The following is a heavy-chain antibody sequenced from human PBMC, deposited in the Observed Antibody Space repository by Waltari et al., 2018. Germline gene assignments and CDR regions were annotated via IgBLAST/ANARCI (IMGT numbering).Heavy chain of an antibody. Sequence: QVQLVQSGAEEKKPGASVKVSCKTSGYTFTSYGVSWVRQAPGQGLEWMGWISGYNGNMKYSQKFGGRVRLTTDTSTSTGHMELRSLTSDDTAVYYCVRDKQWSGLLSRNFDYWCQGTLVTVSS. J-gene: IGHJ4*02. D-gene: IGHD3-3*01. CDR1: GYTFTSYG. CDR2: ISGYNGNM. CDR3: VRDKQWSGLLSRNFDY. V-gene: IGHV1-18*01.